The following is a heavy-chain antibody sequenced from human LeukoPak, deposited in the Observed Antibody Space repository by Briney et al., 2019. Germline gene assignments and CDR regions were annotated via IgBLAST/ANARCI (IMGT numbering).Heavy chain of an antibody. CDR2: IYTGGST. CDR1: GFTISNSY. Sequence: GGSLRLSCAASGFTISNSYMSWVRQAPGRGLEFVSIIYTGGSTHYVDSVKGRFTISRDNSKNTLDLQMSSLRAEDTAVYYCVNAQLQGAFDMWGQGTMVTVSS. CDR3: VNAQLQGAFDM. V-gene: IGHV3-53*01. D-gene: IGHD5-24*01. J-gene: IGHJ3*02.